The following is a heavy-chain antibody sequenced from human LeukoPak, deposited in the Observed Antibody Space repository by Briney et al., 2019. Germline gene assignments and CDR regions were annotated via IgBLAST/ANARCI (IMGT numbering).Heavy chain of an antibody. V-gene: IGHV6-1*01. CDR2: TYFRSKWYY. CDR1: GDSFSSDSAA. D-gene: IGHD1-26*01. Sequence: SQTLSLTCAISGDSFSSDSAAWNWIRQSPSRGLEWLARTYFRSKWYYDYALAVKGRITINPDTSKNQYSLQLNSVTPEDTAVYFCARDPVGGSTIFDSWGQGTLVTVSS. CDR3: ARDPVGGSTIFDS. J-gene: IGHJ4*02.